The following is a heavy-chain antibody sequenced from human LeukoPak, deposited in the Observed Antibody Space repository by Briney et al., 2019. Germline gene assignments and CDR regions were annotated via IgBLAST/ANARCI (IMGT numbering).Heavy chain of an antibody. CDR2: ISSSSDYV. V-gene: IGHV3-21*06. CDR3: ARDSWFDY. J-gene: IGHJ4*02. CDR1: GFTFSSYA. Sequence: GGSLRLSCVASGFTFSSYAMNWVRQAPGKGLEWVSSISSSSDYVYYADSLNGRFTISRDDAKNSLYLQMYSLRAEDTAVYFCARDSWFDYWGQGTLVTVSS.